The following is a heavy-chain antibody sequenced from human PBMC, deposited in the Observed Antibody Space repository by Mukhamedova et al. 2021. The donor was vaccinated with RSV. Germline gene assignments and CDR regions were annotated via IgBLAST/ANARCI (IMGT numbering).Heavy chain of an antibody. V-gene: IGHV3-30*01. Sequence: STFVMHWVRQAPGKGLEWVAVISYDGTHEYYVDSVKGRFTISRDNSKNTLFLQMNSLRADDTAVYYCARVRGFPIAVGAYFDYWG. CDR2: ISYDGTHE. J-gene: IGHJ4*01. CDR1: STFV. D-gene: IGHD6-19*01. CDR3: ARVRGFPIAVGAYFDY.